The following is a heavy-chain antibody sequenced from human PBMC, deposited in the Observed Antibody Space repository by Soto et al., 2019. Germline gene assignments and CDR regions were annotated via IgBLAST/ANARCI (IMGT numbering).Heavy chain of an antibody. CDR2: IYYSGST. V-gene: IGHV4-31*03. J-gene: IGHJ4*02. D-gene: IGHD1-26*01. CDR1: GGSISSGGYY. CDR3: AREGGIVGATAADY. Sequence: QVQLQESGPGRVKPSQTLSLTCPVSGGSISSGGYYWSWIRQPPGKGREWIGYIYYSGSTYYNPSLKSRVTISVDTSKNQFSLKLSSVTAADTAVYYCAREGGIVGATAADYWGQGTLVTVSS.